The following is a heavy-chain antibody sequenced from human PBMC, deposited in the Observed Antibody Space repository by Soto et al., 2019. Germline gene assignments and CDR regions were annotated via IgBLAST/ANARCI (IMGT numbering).Heavy chain of an antibody. CDR2: ISSSSSTI. V-gene: IGHV3-48*01. CDR1: GFTFSSYS. D-gene: IGHD2-15*01. CDR3: ARNGEDIVVVVAATRAFDI. Sequence: ETLSLSCAASGFTFSSYSMNWVRQAPGKGLEWVSYISSSSSTISYADSVKGRFTISRDNSKNTLYLQMNSLRAEDTAVYYWARNGEDIVVVVAATRAFDIWGQGTMVTVSS. J-gene: IGHJ3*02.